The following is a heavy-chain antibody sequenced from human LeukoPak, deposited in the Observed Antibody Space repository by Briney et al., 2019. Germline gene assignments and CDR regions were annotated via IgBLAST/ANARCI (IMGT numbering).Heavy chain of an antibody. D-gene: IGHD3-3*01. V-gene: IGHV3-13*01. CDR1: GFTFSSYD. Sequence: GVSLRLSCAASGFTFSSYDMHWVRQATGKGLEWVPAIGTAGDTYYPGSVKGRFTISRENAKNSLNLQMNSLRAGDTAVYYCARAHWSGGFDYWGQGTLVTVSS. CDR3: ARAHWSGGFDY. J-gene: IGHJ4*02. CDR2: IGTAGDT.